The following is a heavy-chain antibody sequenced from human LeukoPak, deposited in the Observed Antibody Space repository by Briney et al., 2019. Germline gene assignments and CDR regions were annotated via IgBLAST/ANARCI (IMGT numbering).Heavy chain of an antibody. V-gene: IGHV3-13*04. D-gene: IGHD5-18*01. J-gene: IGHJ4*02. CDR2: IGTAGDT. CDR3: ARAVDTDMAFDS. CDR1: GFTFRSYD. Sequence: PGGSLRLSCVASGFTFRSYDMHWVRQATGKGLEWVSAIGTAGDTFYPGSVKGRFTTSRENAKNSLYLQMNSLRAGDTAVYYCARAVDTDMAFDSWGQGTLVTVSS.